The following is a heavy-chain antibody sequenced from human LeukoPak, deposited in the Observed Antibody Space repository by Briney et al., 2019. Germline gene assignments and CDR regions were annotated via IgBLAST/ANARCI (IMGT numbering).Heavy chain of an antibody. J-gene: IGHJ4*02. CDR3: ATARYSSSWYGAGVDY. D-gene: IGHD6-13*01. Sequence: ASVKVSCKASGYTFTSYGISWVRQAPGQGLEWMGWISAYNGNTNYAQKLQGRVTMTTDTSTSTAYMELRSLRSDDTAVYYCATARYSSSWYGAGVDYWGQGTLVTVSS. V-gene: IGHV1-18*01. CDR2: ISAYNGNT. CDR1: GYTFTSYG.